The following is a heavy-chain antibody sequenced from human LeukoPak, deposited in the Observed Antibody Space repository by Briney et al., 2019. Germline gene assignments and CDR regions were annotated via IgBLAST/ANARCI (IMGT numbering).Heavy chain of an antibody. Sequence: GGSLRLSCAASGFTFSSYAMSWVRQAPGRGLEWVSVFYSPGSTYYADSVHGRFTISRNNSLNTLFLQMNSLRVEDTAVYYCASARESCIGSTCYEYFHHWGQGTPLTVSS. CDR1: GFTFSSYA. CDR2: FYSPGST. V-gene: IGHV3-23*03. J-gene: IGHJ1*01. D-gene: IGHD2-2*01. CDR3: ASARESCIGSTCYEYFHH.